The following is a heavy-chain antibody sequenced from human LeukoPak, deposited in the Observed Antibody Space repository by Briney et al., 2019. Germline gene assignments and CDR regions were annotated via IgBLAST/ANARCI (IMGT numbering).Heavy chain of an antibody. CDR3: ARDSTGAEDILTYAFDI. CDR2: ISYDGSNK. V-gene: IGHV3-30-3*01. J-gene: IGHJ3*02. D-gene: IGHD3-9*01. Sequence: GGSLRLSCAASGFTFSRNAMTWVRQAPGKGLEWVAVISYDGSNKYYADSVKGRFTISRDNSKNTLYLQMNSLRAEDTAVYYCARDSTGAEDILTYAFDIWGQGTMVTVSS. CDR1: GFTFSRNA.